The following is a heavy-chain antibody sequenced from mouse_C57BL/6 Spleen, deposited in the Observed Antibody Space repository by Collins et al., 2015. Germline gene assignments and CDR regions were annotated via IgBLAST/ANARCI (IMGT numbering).Heavy chain of an antibody. CDR1: GYSITSDYA. V-gene: IGHV3-2*02. Sequence: QLQESGPGLVKPSQSLSLTCTVTGYSITSDYAWNWIRQFPGNKLERMGYINYSGNTSFNPSLKSRISITRDTSKNQFFLQLNSVTTEDTATYYCARSPIYYGNPWFAYWGQGTLVTVSA. CDR2: INYSGNT. D-gene: IGHD2-1*01. J-gene: IGHJ3*01. CDR3: ARSPIYYGNPWFAY.